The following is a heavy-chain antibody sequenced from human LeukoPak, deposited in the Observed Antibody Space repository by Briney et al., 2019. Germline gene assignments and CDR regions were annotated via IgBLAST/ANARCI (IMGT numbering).Heavy chain of an antibody. CDR3: ARHSSMRSPITP. CDR1: GGSISSYY. D-gene: IGHD3-22*01. J-gene: IGHJ5*02. V-gene: IGHV4-39*01. CDR2: IYYSGST. Sequence: SETLSLTCTVSGGSISSYYWGWIRQPPGKGLEWIGSIYYSGSTYYNPSLKSRVIISVDTSKNQFSLKLSSETAADTAVYYCARHSSMRSPITPWGQGTLVTVSS.